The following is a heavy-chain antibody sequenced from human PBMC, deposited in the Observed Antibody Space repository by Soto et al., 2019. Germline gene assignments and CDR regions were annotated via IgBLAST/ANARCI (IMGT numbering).Heavy chain of an antibody. Sequence: QVQLVQSGAEVKKPGSSVKVSCKASGGTFSSYAISWVRQAPGQGLEWMGGIIPIFGTANYAQKFQGRVTITADESASTDYSELSSLRSEDTAVYYCASGKVEIATTRGGYYYGMDVWGQGTTVTVSS. D-gene: IGHD2-21*01. V-gene: IGHV1-69*12. CDR1: GGTFSSYA. J-gene: IGHJ6*02. CDR2: IIPIFGTA. CDR3: ASGKVEIATTRGGYYYGMDV.